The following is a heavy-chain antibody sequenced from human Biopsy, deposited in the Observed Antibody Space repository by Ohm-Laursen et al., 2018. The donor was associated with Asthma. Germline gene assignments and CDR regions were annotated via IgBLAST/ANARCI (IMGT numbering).Heavy chain of an antibody. D-gene: IGHD3-3*02. CDR2: IDSRSFST. CDR1: GVTFSDHY. Sequence: SLRLSCAASGVTFSDHYMSWIRQAPGKGLEWVSFIDSRSFSTTYADSVKGRLTISRDNAKNSLYLQMNSLRAEDTAVYYCARTFHFWSPYHAEHYQLWGQGTLVTVPS. V-gene: IGHV3-11*06. J-gene: IGHJ1*01. CDR3: ARTFHFWSPYHAEHYQL.